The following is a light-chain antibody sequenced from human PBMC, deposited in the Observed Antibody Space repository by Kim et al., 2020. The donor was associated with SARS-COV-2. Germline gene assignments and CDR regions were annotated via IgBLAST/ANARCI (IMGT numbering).Light chain of an antibody. V-gene: IGLV2-11*01. CDR2: DVT. Sequence: GQSATISCTGTSSDVSAYPYVSWYQHHPGKVPKLMIYDVTRRPSGVPDRFSGSKSGNTASLTISGLQTEDEADYYCCSYAGSDTFVFGTGTKVTVL. CDR3: CSYAGSDTFV. CDR1: SSDVSAYPY. J-gene: IGLJ1*01.